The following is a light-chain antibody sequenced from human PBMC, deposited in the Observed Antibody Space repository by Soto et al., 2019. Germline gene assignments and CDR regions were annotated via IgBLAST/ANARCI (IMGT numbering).Light chain of an antibody. CDR1: QRVSIN. CDR2: GAS. CDR3: KQFNNWPPA. J-gene: IGKJ1*01. Sequence: EIVMTQSPSTRSVSPGGRATLSCRASQRVSINLAWYQQKPGQAPRLLSDGASTRAAGIPARVSGSGSGTDFTLSISSLQSEDFAVYYCKQFNNWPPAFGQGTKVDIK. V-gene: IGKV3-15*01.